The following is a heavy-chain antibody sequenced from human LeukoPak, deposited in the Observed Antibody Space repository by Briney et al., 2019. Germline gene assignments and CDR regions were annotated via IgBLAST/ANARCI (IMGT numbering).Heavy chain of an antibody. CDR2: ISGSGDST. CDR3: AKTRPLDSSSWSHGDY. D-gene: IGHD6-13*01. CDR1: GFTFSSYA. J-gene: IGHJ4*02. Sequence: GSLRLSCAASGFTFSSYAMSWVRQAPGKGLEWVSAISGSGDSTYYGDSVKGRFTISRDNSKNTLYLQMNSLRAEDTAVYYCAKTRPLDSSSWSHGDYWGQGTLVTVPS. V-gene: IGHV3-23*01.